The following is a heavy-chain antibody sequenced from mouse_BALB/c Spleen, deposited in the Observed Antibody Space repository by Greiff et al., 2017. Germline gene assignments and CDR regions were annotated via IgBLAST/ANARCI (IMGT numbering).Heavy chain of an antibody. J-gene: IGHJ2*01. V-gene: IGHV5-17*02. CDR1: GFTFSSFG. CDR2: ISSGRSTI. D-gene: IGHD1-1*01. CDR3: ARSGYYYGSSYYFDY. Sequence: EVQLVESGGGLVQPGGSRKLSCAASGFTFSSFGMHWVRQAPEKGLEWVAYISSGRSTIYYADTVKGRFTISRDNPKNTLFLQMTSLRSEDTAMYYCARSGYYYGSSYYFDYWGQGTTLTVSS.